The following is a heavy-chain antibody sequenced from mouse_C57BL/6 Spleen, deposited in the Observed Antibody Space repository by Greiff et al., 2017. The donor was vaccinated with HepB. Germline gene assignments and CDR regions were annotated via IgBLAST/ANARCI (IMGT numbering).Heavy chain of an antibody. CDR1: GYTFTTYP. CDR2: FHPYNDDT. CDR3: ARGNYYGSSPWFAY. Sequence: LVESGAELVKPGASVKMSCKASGYTFTTYPIEWMKQNHGKSLEWIGNFHPYNDDTKYNEKFKGKATLTVEKSSSTVYLELSRLTSDDSAVYYCARGNYYGSSPWFAYWGQGTLVTVSA. V-gene: IGHV1-47*01. J-gene: IGHJ3*01. D-gene: IGHD1-1*01.